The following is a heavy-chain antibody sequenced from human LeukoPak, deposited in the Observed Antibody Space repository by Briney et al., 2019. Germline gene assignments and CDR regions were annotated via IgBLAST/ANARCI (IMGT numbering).Heavy chain of an antibody. CDR2: ISAYNGNT. J-gene: IGHJ6*02. D-gene: IGHD6-19*01. CDR3: ARDVRQGSGWSTSLYYYYGMDV. V-gene: IGHV1-18*01. CDR1: GYTFTSYG. Sequence: GAPVKVSCKASGYTFTSYGISWVRQAPGQGLEWMGWISAYNGNTNYAQKLQGRVTMTTDTSTSTAYMELRSLRSDDTAVYYCARDVRQGSGWSTSLYYYYGMDVWGQGTTVTVSS.